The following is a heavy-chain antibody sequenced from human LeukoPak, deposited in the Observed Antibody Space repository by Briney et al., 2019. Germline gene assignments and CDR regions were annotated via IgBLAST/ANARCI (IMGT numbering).Heavy chain of an antibody. V-gene: IGHV3-23*01. Sequence: GGPLRLSCAASGFTFSSYAMSWVRQAPGKGLEWVSAISGSGGSTYYADSVKGRFTISRDNSKNTLYLQMNSLRAEDTAVYYCAKNYYDSSGYTNYFDYWGQGTLVTVSS. D-gene: IGHD3-22*01. CDR3: AKNYYDSSGYTNYFDY. CDR2: ISGSGGST. CDR1: GFTFSSYA. J-gene: IGHJ4*02.